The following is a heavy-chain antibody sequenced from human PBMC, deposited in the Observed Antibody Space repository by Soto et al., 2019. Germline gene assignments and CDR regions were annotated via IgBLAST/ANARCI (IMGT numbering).Heavy chain of an antibody. D-gene: IGHD3-10*01. Sequence: QVQLVQSGAEVKKPGSSVKVSCKASGGTLSNYALSWVRQAPGQGLEWVGGIIPIFGTSNYAQKFQGRLMVTADESTSTAYMELSSLTSEDTAVYYCARGVRTGFYGMDVWGQGTTVTVSS. CDR3: ARGVRTGFYGMDV. CDR2: IIPIFGTS. CDR1: GGTLSNYA. V-gene: IGHV1-69*01. J-gene: IGHJ6*02.